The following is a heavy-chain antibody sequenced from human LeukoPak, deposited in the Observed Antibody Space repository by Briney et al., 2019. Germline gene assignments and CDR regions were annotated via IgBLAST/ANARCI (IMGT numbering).Heavy chain of an antibody. CDR2: ISAYNGNT. CDR3: ATPEGLAPSHYFDY. Sequence: ASVKVSCKASGYTFTSYGISWVRQAPGQGLEWMGWISAYNGNTNYAQKLQGRVTMTTDTSTSTAYMELRSLRSDDTAVYYCATPEGLAPSHYFDYWGQGTLVTVSS. CDR1: GYTFTSYG. J-gene: IGHJ4*02. D-gene: IGHD3-16*01. V-gene: IGHV1-18*01.